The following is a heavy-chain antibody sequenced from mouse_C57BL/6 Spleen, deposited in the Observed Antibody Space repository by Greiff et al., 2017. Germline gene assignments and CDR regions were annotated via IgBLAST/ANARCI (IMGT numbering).Heavy chain of an antibody. Sequence: VQLQQPGAELVKPGASVKMSCKASGYTFTSYWITWVKQRPGHGLEWIGDIYPGSGSTHYNEKFKNKATLTVDTSSSTAYMQLSTLTSEDSAVYCCARRGDYDEEYFDVWGPGTTVTVSS. D-gene: IGHD2-4*01. CDR3: ARRGDYDEEYFDV. CDR1: GYTFTSYW. V-gene: IGHV1-55*01. CDR2: IYPGSGST. J-gene: IGHJ1*01.